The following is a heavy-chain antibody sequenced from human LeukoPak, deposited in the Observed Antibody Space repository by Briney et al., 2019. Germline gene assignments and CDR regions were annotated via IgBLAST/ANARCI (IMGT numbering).Heavy chain of an antibody. CDR2: IRKKADSYTT. V-gene: IGHV3-72*01. CDR3: ARGNPYHFDY. J-gene: IGHJ4*02. CDR1: GFTFSDHY. Sequence: GGSLRLSCAASGFTFSDHYMDWVRQAPGKGLEWVGRIRKKADSYTTEYAASVEGRFTTSRDDSKNSLYLQMNSLKTEDTAVYYCARGNPYHFDYWGQGTQVTVSS.